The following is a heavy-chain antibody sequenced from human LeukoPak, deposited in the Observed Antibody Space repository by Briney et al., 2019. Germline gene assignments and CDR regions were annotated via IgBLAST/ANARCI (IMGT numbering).Heavy chain of an antibody. CDR2: ISYDGSNE. Sequence: PGGSLSLSCAASGFTFSSYAMLWVRQAPGKGLEWVAVISYDGSNEYYGDSVKGRFTIFRDNSKNMLYLQMNSLRAEDTAVYYCVRDAHLLYGNWFDPWGQGTLVSVSS. J-gene: IGHJ5*02. CDR3: VRDAHLLYGNWFDP. V-gene: IGHV3-30-3*01. D-gene: IGHD1-26*01. CDR1: GFTFSSYA.